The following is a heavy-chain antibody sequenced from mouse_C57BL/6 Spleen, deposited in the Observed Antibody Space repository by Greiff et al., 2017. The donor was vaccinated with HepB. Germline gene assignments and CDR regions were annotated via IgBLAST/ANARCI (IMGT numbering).Heavy chain of an antibody. V-gene: IGHV1-81*01. D-gene: IGHD2-3*01. CDR1: GYTFTSYG. CDR3: ARGDGYYVY. J-gene: IGHJ3*01. CDR2: TYPRSGNT. Sequence: QVQLQQSGAELARPGASVKLSCKASGYTFTSYGISWVKQRTGQGLEWIGETYPRSGNTYYNEKFKGKATLTADKSSSTAYMELRSLTSEDSAVYFWARGDGYYVYWGQGTLVTVSA.